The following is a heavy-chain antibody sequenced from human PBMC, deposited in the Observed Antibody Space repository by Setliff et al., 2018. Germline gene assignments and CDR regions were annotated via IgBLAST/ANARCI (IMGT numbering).Heavy chain of an antibody. CDR3: AKELAVAGSCIDY. Sequence: GGSLRLSCAASGFIFSNYGMHWVRQAPGKGLEWVAVIWYDGINKYHADSVKGRFTISRDISKNTLYLQMNNLRAGDTAVYYCAKELAVAGSCIDYWGQGTLVTVSS. CDR1: GFIFSNYG. J-gene: IGHJ4*02. V-gene: IGHV3-33*06. D-gene: IGHD6-19*01. CDR2: IWYDGINK.